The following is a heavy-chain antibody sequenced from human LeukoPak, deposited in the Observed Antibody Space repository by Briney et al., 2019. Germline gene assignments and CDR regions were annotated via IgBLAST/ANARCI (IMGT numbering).Heavy chain of an antibody. CDR3: ARDRVLRPHDY. CDR1: GYTFTGYY. J-gene: IGHJ4*02. V-gene: IGHV1-2*02. Sequence: ASVKVSCKASGYTFTGYYMHWVRQAPGQGLEWMGWINPNSGGTNYAQRFQGRVTMTRDTTISTAYMELSRLRSDDTAVYYCARDRVLRPHDYWGQGTLVTVSS. CDR2: INPNSGGT. D-gene: IGHD3-10*01.